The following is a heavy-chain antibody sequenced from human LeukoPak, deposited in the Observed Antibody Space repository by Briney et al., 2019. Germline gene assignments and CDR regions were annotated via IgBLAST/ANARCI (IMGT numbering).Heavy chain of an antibody. V-gene: IGHV3-7*01. CDR3: VREWFLARYS. CDR2: IDEGGNKV. J-gene: IGHJ4*02. CDR1: GFTFDYHC. Sequence: PGGSLRLSCAASGFTFDYHCMTWVRQPPGKGLEWMANIDEGGNKVYYAESVKGRCTISRDNAKKSVFLQMNSLRAEDTAVYYCVREWFLARYSWGEGALVTVSS. D-gene: IGHD3-10*01.